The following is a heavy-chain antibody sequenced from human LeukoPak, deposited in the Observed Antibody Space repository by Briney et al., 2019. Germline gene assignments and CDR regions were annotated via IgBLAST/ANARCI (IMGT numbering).Heavy chain of an antibody. CDR3: ARAREGGNYGMDV. Sequence: SETLSLTCTVSGGSISSSSYYWGWIRQPPGKGLEWIGEINHSGSTNYNPSLKSRVTISVDTSKNQFSLKLSSVTAADTAVYYCARAREGGNYGMDVWGQGTTVTVSS. CDR1: GGSISSSSYY. J-gene: IGHJ6*02. D-gene: IGHD2-15*01. V-gene: IGHV4-39*07. CDR2: INHSGST.